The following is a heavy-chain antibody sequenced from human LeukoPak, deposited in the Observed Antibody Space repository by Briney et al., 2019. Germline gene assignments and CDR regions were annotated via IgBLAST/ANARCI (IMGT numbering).Heavy chain of an antibody. J-gene: IGHJ1*01. D-gene: IGHD6-6*01. CDR3: ARGRSIAARLGYFQH. CDR1: GYTFTSYY. Sequence: ASVKVSCKASGYTFTSYYIHWVRQAPGQGLEWMGTVDPSGGRTTYAQKFQGRVTMTRDTSTSTVYMELNSLRSEDTAVYYCARGRSIAARLGYFQHWGQGTLVTVSS. CDR2: VDPSGGRT. V-gene: IGHV1-46*01.